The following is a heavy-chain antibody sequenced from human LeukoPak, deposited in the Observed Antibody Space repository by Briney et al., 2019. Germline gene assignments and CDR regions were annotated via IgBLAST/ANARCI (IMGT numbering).Heavy chain of an antibody. V-gene: IGHV1-2*02. J-gene: IGHJ3*02. CDR3: ARDLRPIYQRMVRGPGAFDI. CDR2: INPNSGGT. D-gene: IGHD3-10*01. Sequence: ASVKVSCKASGYTFTGYYMHWVRQAPGQGLEWMGWINPNSGGTNYAQKFQGRVTMTRDTSISTAYMELSSLRSEDTAVYYCARDLRPIYQRMVRGPGAFDIWGQGTMVTVSS. CDR1: GYTFTGYY.